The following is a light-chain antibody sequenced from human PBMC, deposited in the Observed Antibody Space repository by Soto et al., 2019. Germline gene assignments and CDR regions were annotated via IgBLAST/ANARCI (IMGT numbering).Light chain of an antibody. V-gene: IGLV2-11*01. CDR3: CSHAGGSSWV. CDR1: SGDVGAYDR. Sequence: QSALTQPRSVSGSPGQSVTISCTGTSGDVGAYDRVSWYQHHPTKAPKLIIYDVTNRPSGVPYRFSGSKSGSTASLTISGPQAEDEADYYCCSHAGGSSWVFGGGTKVTVL. J-gene: IGLJ3*02. CDR2: DVT.